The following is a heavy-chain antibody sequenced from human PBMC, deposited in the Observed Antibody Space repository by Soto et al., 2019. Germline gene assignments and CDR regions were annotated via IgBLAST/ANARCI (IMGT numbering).Heavy chain of an antibody. CDR1: GYTFENYY. V-gene: IGHV1-46*02. J-gene: IGHJ6*02. CDR3: ARELQFPHQETGMDV. CDR2: LDPTGGRT. D-gene: IGHD2-15*01. Sequence: QVHLVQSGAEVKKPGASVKVSCKASGYTFENYYIHWVRQAPGQGLEWLGILDPTGGRTTYAQKFQGRVSMTRDTSTSTVYMELTSLRSKDTALYYCARELQFPHQETGMDVWGQGTTVTVSS.